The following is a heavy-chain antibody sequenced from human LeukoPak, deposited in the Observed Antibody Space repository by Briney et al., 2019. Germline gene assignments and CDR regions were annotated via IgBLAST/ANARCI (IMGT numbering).Heavy chain of an antibody. CDR3: ARVHFGSGSYWFDP. CDR1: GGSISSSSYY. J-gene: IGHJ5*02. CDR2: IYYSGST. Sequence: SETLSLTCTVSGGSISSSSYYWGWIRQPPGKGLEWIGSIYYSGSTYYNPSLKSRVTIAVDTSKNQFSLKLSSVTAADTAVCYCARVHFGSGSYWFDPWGQGTLVTVSS. D-gene: IGHD3-10*01. V-gene: IGHV4-39*07.